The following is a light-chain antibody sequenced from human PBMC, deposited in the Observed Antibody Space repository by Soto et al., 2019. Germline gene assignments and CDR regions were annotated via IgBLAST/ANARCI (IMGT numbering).Light chain of an antibody. Sequence: QSVLTQPRSVSASPGQSVTISCTGTSSDVGRYDYVSWYQQHPGKAPKLIVYDVTERPSGVPDRFSGSKSGNTASLTISGLQAEDEADYPCCSFAGSYSYVFGTGTKATVL. V-gene: IGLV2-11*01. CDR1: SSDVGRYDY. CDR2: DVT. CDR3: CSFAGSYSYV. J-gene: IGLJ1*01.